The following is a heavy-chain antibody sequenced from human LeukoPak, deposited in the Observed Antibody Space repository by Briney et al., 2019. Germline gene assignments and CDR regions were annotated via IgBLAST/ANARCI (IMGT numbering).Heavy chain of an antibody. D-gene: IGHD3-10*02. J-gene: IGHJ6*04. CDR3: AELGITMIGGV. CDR2: ISSSGSTI. V-gene: IGHV3-48*04. CDR1: GFTFSSYG. Sequence: GGSLRLSCAASGFTFSSYGMNWVRQAPGKGLEWVSYISSSGSTIYYADSVKGRFTISRDNAKNSLYLQMNSLRAEGTAVYYCAELGITMIGGVWGKGTTVTISS.